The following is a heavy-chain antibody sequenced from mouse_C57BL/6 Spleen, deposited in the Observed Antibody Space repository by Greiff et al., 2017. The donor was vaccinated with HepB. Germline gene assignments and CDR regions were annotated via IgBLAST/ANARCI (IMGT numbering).Heavy chain of an antibody. CDR1: GYAFSSSW. CDR3: ATIYYGSSYGYFDV. V-gene: IGHV1-82*01. CDR2: IYPGDGDT. D-gene: IGHD1-1*01. Sequence: VKLQESGPELVKPGASVKISCKASGYAFSSSWMNWVKQRPGKGLEWIGRIYPGDGDTNYNGKFKGKATLTADKSSSTAYMQLSSLTSEDSAVYFCATIYYGSSYGYFDVWGTGTTVTVSS. J-gene: IGHJ1*03.